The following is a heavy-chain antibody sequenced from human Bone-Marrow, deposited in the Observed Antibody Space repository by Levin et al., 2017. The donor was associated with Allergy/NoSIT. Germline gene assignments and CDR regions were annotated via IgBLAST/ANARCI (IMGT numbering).Heavy chain of an antibody. CDR1: GFTFSRYS. CDR2: ISFDGSEE. D-gene: IGHD2-15*01. Sequence: GGSLRLSCAVSGFTFSRYSMHWVRQAPGEGLEWVAVISFDGSEEFYADSVKGRFSISRDNSEGTLYLQMNSLRPDDTAVYYCAKDSLGTIVVAAVATKILHHWGQGTLVTVSS. CDR3: AKDSLGTIVVAAVATKILHH. V-gene: IGHV3-30*18. J-gene: IGHJ4*02.